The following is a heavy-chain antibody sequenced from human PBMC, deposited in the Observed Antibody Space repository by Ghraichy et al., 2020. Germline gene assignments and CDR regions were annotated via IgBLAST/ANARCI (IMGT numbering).Heavy chain of an antibody. V-gene: IGHV1-3*01. J-gene: IGHJ5*02. D-gene: IGHD1-26*01. CDR2: INPDNGHK. CDR1: GYTFTSFT. CDR3: ARVASVGATFWFDP. Sequence: ASVKVSCKASGYTFTSFTIHWVRQAPGQSLEWMGWINPDNGHKEYSQKFQGRVTITRDTSASKAYMELSSLRSEDTAMYYCARVASVGATFWFDPWGQGTLVTVSS.